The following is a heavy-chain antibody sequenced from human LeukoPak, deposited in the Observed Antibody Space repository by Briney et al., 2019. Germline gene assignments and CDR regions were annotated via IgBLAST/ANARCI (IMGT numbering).Heavy chain of an antibody. V-gene: IGHV4-31*03. J-gene: IGHJ4*02. CDR3: ARGVGEYCSGGSCYPFDY. Sequence: SETLSLTCTVSGGSISSGGYYWSWIRQHPGKGLEWIGYIYYSGSTYYNPSLKSRVAISVDTSKNQFSLKLSSVTAADTAVYYCARGVGEYCSGGSCYPFDYWGQGTLVTVSS. CDR2: IYYSGST. CDR1: GGSISSGGYY. D-gene: IGHD2-15*01.